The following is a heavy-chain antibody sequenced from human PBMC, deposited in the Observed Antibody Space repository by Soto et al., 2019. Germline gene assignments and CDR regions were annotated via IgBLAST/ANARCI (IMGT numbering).Heavy chain of an antibody. Sequence: ASVKVSCKASGYTFTSYGISWVRQAPGQGLEWMGWINPNSGGTDYAQKFQGWVTMTRDTSISTAYMELSRLRSDDTAVYYCGRSRASGSYGPPLGKDVWGQGTTVTVSS. CDR2: INPNSGGT. J-gene: IGHJ6*02. CDR3: GRSRASGSYGPPLGKDV. V-gene: IGHV1-2*04. CDR1: GYTFTSYG. D-gene: IGHD1-26*01.